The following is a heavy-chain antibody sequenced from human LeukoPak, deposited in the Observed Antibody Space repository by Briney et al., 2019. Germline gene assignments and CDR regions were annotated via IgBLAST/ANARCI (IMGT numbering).Heavy chain of an antibody. Sequence: PGGSLRLSCEASGFTFTTYSMNWVRQAPGKGLEWVSSISSSSSYIYYADSVKGRFTISRDNAKNSLYLQMNSLRAEDTAVYYCARDGGGGQQPKLDYWGQGTLVTVSS. CDR2: ISSSSSYI. CDR1: GFTFTTYS. J-gene: IGHJ4*02. V-gene: IGHV3-21*01. CDR3: ARDGGGGQQPKLDY. D-gene: IGHD3-16*01.